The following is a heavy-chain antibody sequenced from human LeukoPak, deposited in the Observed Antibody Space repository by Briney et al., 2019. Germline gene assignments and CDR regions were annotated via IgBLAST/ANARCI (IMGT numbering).Heavy chain of an antibody. V-gene: IGHV3-23*01. CDR2: ISGSGGTT. CDR1: GFTFSSYA. D-gene: IGHD2-2*01. J-gene: IGHJ3*02. Sequence: GGSLRLSCAASGFTFSSYAMSWVRQAPGKGLEWVSAISGSGGTTYYADSVKGRFTISRDNSKNTLYLQMNSLRAEDTAVYYCAKHKVPLLSRGAFDIWGQGTMVTVSS. CDR3: AKHKVPLLSRGAFDI.